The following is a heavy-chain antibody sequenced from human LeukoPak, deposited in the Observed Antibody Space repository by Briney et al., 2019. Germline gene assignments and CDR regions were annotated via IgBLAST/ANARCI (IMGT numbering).Heavy chain of an antibody. Sequence: PSETLSLTCAVYGGSFSGYYWSWIRQPPGKGLEWIGEINHSGSTNYNPSLKSRVTISVDTSKNQFSLKLSSVTAADTAVYYCAREEITMVRGVINDYWGQGTLVTVSS. CDR1: GGSFSGYY. D-gene: IGHD3-10*01. CDR2: INHSGST. V-gene: IGHV4-34*01. J-gene: IGHJ4*02. CDR3: AREEITMVRGVINDY.